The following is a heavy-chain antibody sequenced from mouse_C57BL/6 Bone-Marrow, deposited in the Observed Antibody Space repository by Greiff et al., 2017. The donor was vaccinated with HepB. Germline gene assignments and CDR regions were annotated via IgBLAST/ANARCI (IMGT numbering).Heavy chain of an antibody. Sequence: EVKLMESGGGLVKPGGSLKLSCAASGFTFSDYGMHWVRQAPEKGLEWVAYISSGSSTIYYADTVKGRFTISRDNAKNTLFLQMTSLRSEDTAMYYCARLTTVVGYFDYWGQGTTLTVSS. CDR1: GFTFSDYG. CDR3: ARLTTVVGYFDY. V-gene: IGHV5-17*01. J-gene: IGHJ2*01. CDR2: ISSGSSTI. D-gene: IGHD1-1*01.